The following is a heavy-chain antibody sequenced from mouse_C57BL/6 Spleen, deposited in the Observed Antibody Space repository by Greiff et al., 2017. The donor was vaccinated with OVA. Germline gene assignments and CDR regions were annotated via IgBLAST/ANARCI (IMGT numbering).Heavy chain of an antibody. J-gene: IGHJ3*01. CDR2: IYPGDGDT. CDR1: GYAFSSSW. CDR3: AIYDPFAD. D-gene: IGHD2-3*01. Sequence: QVQLQQSGPELVKPGASVKISCKASGYAFSSSWMNWVKQRPGKGLEWIGRIYPGDGDTNYNGKFKGKATLTADKSSSTAYMQLSSLTSEDSAVYFCAIYDPFADGGQGTLVTVSA. V-gene: IGHV1-82*01.